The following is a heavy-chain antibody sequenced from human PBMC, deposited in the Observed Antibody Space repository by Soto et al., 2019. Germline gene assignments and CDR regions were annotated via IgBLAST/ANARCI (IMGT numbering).Heavy chain of an antibody. V-gene: IGHV1-3*01. D-gene: IGHD2-2*01. J-gene: IGHJ3*02. Sequence: ASVKVSCKACGYTFTSYAMHWVRQAPGQRLEWMGWINAGNGNTKYSQKFQGRVTITRDTSASTAYMELSSLRSEDTAVYYCARDRCSSTSCRAFDIWGQGTMVTVSS. CDR3: ARDRCSSTSCRAFDI. CDR2: INAGNGNT. CDR1: GYTFTSYA.